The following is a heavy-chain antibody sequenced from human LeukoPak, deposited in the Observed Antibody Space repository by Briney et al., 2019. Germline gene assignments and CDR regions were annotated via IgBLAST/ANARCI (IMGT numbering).Heavy chain of an antibody. J-gene: IGHJ4*02. Sequence: PSETLSLTCSVSGGSISSYYWSWIRQPPGKGLEWIGYIYYSGRTSYNPSLKSRVTISVDTSKNQFSLRLSSVTAADTAVYYCARGRYQRYWGQGTLVTVSS. D-gene: IGHD2-2*01. CDR3: ARGRYQRY. CDR2: IYYSGRT. V-gene: IGHV4-59*01. CDR1: GGSISSYY.